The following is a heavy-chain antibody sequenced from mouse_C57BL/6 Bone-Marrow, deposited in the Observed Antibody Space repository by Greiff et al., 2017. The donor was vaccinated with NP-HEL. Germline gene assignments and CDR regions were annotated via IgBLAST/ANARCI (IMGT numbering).Heavy chain of an antibody. CDR3: ALYYYGSSSAMDY. V-gene: IGHV1-18*01. CDR2: INPNNGGT. CDR1: GYTFTDYN. D-gene: IGHD1-1*01. J-gene: IGHJ4*01. Sequence: EVQLQQSGPELVKPGASVKIPCKASGYTFTDYNMDWVKQSHGKSLEWIGDINPNNGGTVYNQKFKGKATLTVDKSSSTAYMELRSLTSEDTAVYDCALYYYGSSSAMDYWGQGTSVTVSS.